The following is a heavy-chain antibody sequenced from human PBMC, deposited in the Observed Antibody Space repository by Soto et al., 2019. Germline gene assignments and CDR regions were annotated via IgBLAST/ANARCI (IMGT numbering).Heavy chain of an antibody. CDR1: GFTLSSYA. J-gene: IGHJ4*02. V-gene: IGHV3-23*01. CDR2: ISGATSST. CDR3: AKDIWYATGRVPYYFDS. D-gene: IGHD2-8*02. Sequence: GGSLRLSCAASGFTLSSYAMSWVRQAPGKGLEWVSAISGATSSTYYADSVKGRFTISRDNSKNTLDLQMHSLRAEDTAVYYFAKDIWYATGRVPYYFDSWGLGTLVTVCS.